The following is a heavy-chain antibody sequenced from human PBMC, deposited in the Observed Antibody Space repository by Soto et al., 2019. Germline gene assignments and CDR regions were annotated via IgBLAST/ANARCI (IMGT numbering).Heavy chain of an antibody. V-gene: IGHV3-30-3*01. CDR3: ARDRNDFWSGPTIKYSYYYGMDV. Sequence: GGSLRLSCAASGFTFSSYAMHWVRQAPGKGLEWVAVISFDGSNKYYADSVKGRFTISRDNSKNTLYLQMNSLRAEDTAVYYCARDRNDFWSGPTIKYSYYYGMDVWGQGTTVTVSS. J-gene: IGHJ6*02. CDR2: ISFDGSNK. D-gene: IGHD3-3*01. CDR1: GFTFSSYA.